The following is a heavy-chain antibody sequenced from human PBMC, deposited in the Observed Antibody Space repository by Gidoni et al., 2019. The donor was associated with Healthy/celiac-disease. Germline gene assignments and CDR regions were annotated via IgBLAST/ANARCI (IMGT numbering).Heavy chain of an antibody. CDR3: ARDPYYYDSSGYYYGHAFDI. J-gene: IGHJ3*02. CDR2: TYYRSKWYN. CDR1: GASVSSNSAA. Sequence: QVQLQQSGPGLGKPSQTLSLPCSIPGASVSSNSAAWHWTRQSPSRGLEWLGRTYYRSKWYNDYAVSVKSRITINPDTSKNQFSLQLNSVTPEDTAVYYCARDPYYYDSSGYYYGHAFDIWGQGTMVTVSS. D-gene: IGHD3-22*01. V-gene: IGHV6-1*01.